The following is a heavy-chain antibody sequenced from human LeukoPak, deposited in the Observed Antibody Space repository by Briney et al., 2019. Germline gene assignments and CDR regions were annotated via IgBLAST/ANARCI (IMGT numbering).Heavy chain of an antibody. V-gene: IGHV4-59*11. CDR1: GGSISSHY. CDR2: IYYSGST. CDR3: ARETRLSFDY. J-gene: IGHJ4*02. D-gene: IGHD2/OR15-2a*01. Sequence: SETLSLTCTVSGGSISSHYWSWIRQPPGKGLEWIGYIYYSGSTNYNPSLKSRVTISIDTSKNQFSLKLSSVTAADTAVYYYARETRLSFDYWGQGTLVTVSS.